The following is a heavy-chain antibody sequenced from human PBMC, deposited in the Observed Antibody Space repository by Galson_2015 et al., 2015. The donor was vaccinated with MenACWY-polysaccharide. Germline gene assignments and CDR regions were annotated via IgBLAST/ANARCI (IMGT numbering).Heavy chain of an antibody. V-gene: IGHV3-11*01. CDR1: GFTFSDYY. D-gene: IGHD3-10*01. J-gene: IGHJ4*02. Sequence: SLRLSCAASGFTFSDYYMHWIRQVPGKGLEWVSYISDSGSAIYFADSVKGRFIISRDNAKNSLYLQMNSLRAEDTAVYFCARDPRGARSSYFDNWGQGILVTVSS. CDR3: ARDPRGARSSYFDN. CDR2: ISDSGSAI.